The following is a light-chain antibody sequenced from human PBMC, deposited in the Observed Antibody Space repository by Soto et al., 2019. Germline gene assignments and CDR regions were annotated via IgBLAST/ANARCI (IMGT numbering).Light chain of an antibody. CDR1: HSVSSN. J-gene: IGKJ3*01. CDR3: QQYNSWPRT. Sequence: EIVMTQSPATLSVSPGERATLSCMASHSVSSNVAWYQQKPGQAPRLLIHSASTRATGISARFSGSGSGTEFTLSISSLQSEDFAVYYCQQYNSWPRTFGPGTTVDF. V-gene: IGKV3-15*01. CDR2: SAS.